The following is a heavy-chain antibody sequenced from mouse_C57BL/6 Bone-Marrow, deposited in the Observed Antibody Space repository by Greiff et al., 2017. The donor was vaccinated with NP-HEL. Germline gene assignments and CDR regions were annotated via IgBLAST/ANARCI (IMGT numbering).Heavy chain of an antibody. V-gene: IGHV5-6*01. D-gene: IGHD4-1*01. CDR1: GFTFSSYG. CDR2: ISSGGSYT. Sequence: EVKLVESGGDLVKPGGSLKLSCAASGFTFSSYGMSWVRQTPDKRLEWVATISSGGSYTYYPDSVKGRFTISRDNAKNTLYLQMSSLKSEDTAMYYCARLTGTGYFDYWGQGTTLTVSS. CDR3: ARLTGTGYFDY. J-gene: IGHJ2*01.